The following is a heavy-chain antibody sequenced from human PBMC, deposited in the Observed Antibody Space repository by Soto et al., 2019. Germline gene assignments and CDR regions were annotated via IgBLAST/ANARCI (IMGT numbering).Heavy chain of an antibody. J-gene: IGHJ6*02. V-gene: IGHV3-64D*06. CDR1: GFTFSDYV. CDR3: VEDPHDSSWYFYGLDV. Sequence: PGGSLRLSCSASGFTFSDYVMHWVRQAPGKGLEYVSTISGNGITTYYADSVKGRFTISRDNSKNTLYLQMSSLRVEDTAVYYCVEDPHDSSWYFYGLDVWGQGTTVTVSS. CDR2: ISGNGITT. D-gene: IGHD6-13*01.